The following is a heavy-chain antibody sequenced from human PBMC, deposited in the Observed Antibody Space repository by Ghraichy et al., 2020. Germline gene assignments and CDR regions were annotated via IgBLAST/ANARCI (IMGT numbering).Heavy chain of an antibody. CDR1: GGSFSGYY. V-gene: IGHV4-34*01. CDR3: ARFYFELWD. J-gene: IGHJ4*02. CDR2: INHSGST. D-gene: IGHD2-21*01. Sequence: GSLRLSCAVYGGSFSGYYWSWIRQPPGKGLEWIGEINHSGSTNYNPSLKSRVTISVDTSKNQFSLKLSSVTAADTAVYYCARFYFELWDWGQGTLVTVSS.